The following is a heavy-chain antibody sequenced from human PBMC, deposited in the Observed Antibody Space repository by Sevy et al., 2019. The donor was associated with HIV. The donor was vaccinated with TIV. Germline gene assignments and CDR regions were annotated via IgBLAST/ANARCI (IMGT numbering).Heavy chain of an antibody. V-gene: IGHV3-15*01. J-gene: IGHJ4*02. CDR2: IKSKNDGGAI. D-gene: IGHD2-2*01. Sequence: GGSLRLSCAGSGFLFTYAWMSWVRQAPGKGLEWVGRIKSKNDGGAIDYAAPVKGRFSLSRDDSQNMVFLQMSSLKTEDTAVYYCVRHADRPSPQGGFFDSWGQGALVTVSS. CDR1: GFLFTYAW. CDR3: VRHADRPSPQGGFFDS.